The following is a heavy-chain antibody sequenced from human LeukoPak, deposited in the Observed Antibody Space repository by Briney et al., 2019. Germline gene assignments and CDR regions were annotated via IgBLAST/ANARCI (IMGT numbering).Heavy chain of an antibody. Sequence: PGGSLRLSCATSGFIFKNYWMSWVRQAPGKGLEWVANIKRDGSDKYYVDSVKGRFTISRDNARNSVYLQMNSLRVEDTAVYYCARDSSPWMIDEWGQGTLLTVSS. J-gene: IGHJ4*02. CDR2: IKRDGSDK. CDR3: ARDSSPWMIDE. D-gene: IGHD3-22*01. V-gene: IGHV3-7*01. CDR1: GFIFKNYW.